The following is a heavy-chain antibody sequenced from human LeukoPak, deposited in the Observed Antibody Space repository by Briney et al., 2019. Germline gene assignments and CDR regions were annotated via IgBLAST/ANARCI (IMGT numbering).Heavy chain of an antibody. CDR3: ARGSKGNVLRFLEWLFYGMDV. J-gene: IGHJ6*02. D-gene: IGHD3-3*01. V-gene: IGHV3-33*08. CDR2: IWYDGSNK. Sequence: GGSLRLSCAASGFTFSSYGMHWVRQAPGKGLEWVAVIWYDGSNKYYADSVKGRFTISRDNSKNTLYLQMNSLRAEDTAVYYCARGSKGNVLRFLEWLFYGMDVWGQGTTVTVSS. CDR1: GFTFSSYG.